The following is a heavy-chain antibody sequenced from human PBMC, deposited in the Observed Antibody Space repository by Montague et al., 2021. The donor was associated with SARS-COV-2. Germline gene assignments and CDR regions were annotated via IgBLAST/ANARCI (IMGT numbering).Heavy chain of an antibody. V-gene: IGHV3-30*19. Sequence: SLRLSCAASGFRFSSDAMHWVRQAPGRGLEWVEVLQKEADLKYHAASLKGRFTISRDNSNSTLYLQMYSLKAEDTAIYYCARLDEYRDYSRGDWGQGTLVIVSS. CDR2: LQKEADLK. D-gene: IGHD4-17*01. CDR3: ARLDEYRDYSRGD. CDR1: GFRFSSDA. J-gene: IGHJ4*02.